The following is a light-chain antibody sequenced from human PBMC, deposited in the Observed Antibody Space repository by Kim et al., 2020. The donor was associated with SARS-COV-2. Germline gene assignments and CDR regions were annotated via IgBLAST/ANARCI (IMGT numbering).Light chain of an antibody. J-gene: IGKJ4*01. Sequence: DIQMTQSPSSLSASVGDRVTFTCRASQAINNHLAWFQQKSGKAPKCLIYDASTLQSGVPSKFSGSGFGTEFTLTISSLQPEDCATYYCQQFSTFPLTFGGGTKVDIK. V-gene: IGKV1-16*02. CDR3: QQFSTFPLT. CDR2: DAS. CDR1: QAINNH.